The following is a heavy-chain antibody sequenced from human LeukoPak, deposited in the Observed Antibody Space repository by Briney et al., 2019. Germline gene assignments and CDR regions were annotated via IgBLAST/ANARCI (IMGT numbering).Heavy chain of an antibody. Sequence: ASVKVSCKASGYSFTDYYIHWVQQAPGKGLEWMGRVVPKDGEAKYAERFQGRLTITADTSTDTAYMELRSLRSEDTAVYYCATRSDPWGQGTRVIVSS. J-gene: IGHJ5*02. CDR3: ATRSDP. V-gene: IGHV1-69-2*01. CDR2: VVPKDGEA. CDR1: GYSFTDYY.